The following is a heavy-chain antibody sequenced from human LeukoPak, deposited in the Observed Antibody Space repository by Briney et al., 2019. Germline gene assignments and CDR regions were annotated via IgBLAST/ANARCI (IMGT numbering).Heavy chain of an antibody. CDR2: ISGSADYT. D-gene: IGHD2-15*01. V-gene: IGHV3-23*01. J-gene: IGHJ4*02. CDR3: AKKMVVARGPPYFDY. CDR1: GFTFSTYA. Sequence: GGSLRLSCAASGFTFSTYAMSWVRQAPGKGLERVAGISGSADYTYYADSVKGWFTISRDNSKNTLYLQMNSLRAEDTAIYYCAKKMVVARGPPYFDYWGQGTLVTVSS.